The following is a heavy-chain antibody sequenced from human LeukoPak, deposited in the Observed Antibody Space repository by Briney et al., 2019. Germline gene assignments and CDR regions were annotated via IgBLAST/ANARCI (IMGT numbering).Heavy chain of an antibody. D-gene: IGHD1-26*01. CDR1: GYNFTAYW. J-gene: IGHJ6*02. V-gene: IGHV5-51*01. CDR2: IYPGDSDT. Sequence: GESLRISCKGSGYNFTAYWISWARQMPGKGLEWMGIIYPGDSDTRYSPSFQGQVTISADKSISTAYLQWSSLKASDTAMYYCARRVGATTVDYYYYGMDVWGQGTTVTVSS. CDR3: ARRVGATTVDYYYYGMDV.